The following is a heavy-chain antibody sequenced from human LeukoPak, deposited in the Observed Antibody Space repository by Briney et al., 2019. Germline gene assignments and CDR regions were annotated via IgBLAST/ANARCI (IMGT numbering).Heavy chain of an antibody. D-gene: IGHD6-19*01. CDR2: IYYSGST. J-gene: IGHJ5*02. Sequence: PSETLSLTCTVSGGSISSYYWSWIRQPPGKGLEWIGYIYYSGSTNYNPSLKSRVTISVDTSKNQFSLKLSPVTAADTAVYYCARDNSSGDRWGWFNPWGQGTLVTVSS. V-gene: IGHV4-59*01. CDR1: GGSISSYY. CDR3: ARDNSSGDRWGWFNP.